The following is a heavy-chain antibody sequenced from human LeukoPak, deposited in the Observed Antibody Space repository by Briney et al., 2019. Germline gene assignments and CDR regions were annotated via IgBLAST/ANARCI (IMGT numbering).Heavy chain of an antibody. Sequence: SLRLSCAPSGFPLSSNYISWVLQAPGQGLKWVSGICIGGSTYYAASVKGHFTISRDNSKNTLYLQMNSLRAEDTAVYYCARDHEQWLVLLDCGQGTLVTVSS. CDR3: ARDHEQWLVLLD. CDR2: ICIGGST. D-gene: IGHD6-19*01. V-gene: IGHV3-66*02. CDR1: GFPLSSNY. J-gene: IGHJ4*02.